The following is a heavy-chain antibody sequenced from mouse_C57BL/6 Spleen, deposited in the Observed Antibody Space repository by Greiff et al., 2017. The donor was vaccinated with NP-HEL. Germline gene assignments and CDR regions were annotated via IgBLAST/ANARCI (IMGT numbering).Heavy chain of an antibody. J-gene: IGHJ1*03. CDR3: ARGGVTTVVATRGYFDV. CDR2: INPYNGGT. Sequence: EVQLQQSGPVLVKPGASVKMSCKASGYTFTDYYMNWVKQSHGKSLEWIGVINPYNGGTSYNQKFKGKATLTVDKSSSTAYMELNSLTSEDSAVYYCARGGVTTVVATRGYFDVWGTGTTVTVSS. V-gene: IGHV1-19*01. D-gene: IGHD1-1*01. CDR1: GYTFTDYY.